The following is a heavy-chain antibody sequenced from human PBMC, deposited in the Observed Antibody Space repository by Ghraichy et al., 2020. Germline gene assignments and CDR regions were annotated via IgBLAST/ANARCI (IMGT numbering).Heavy chain of an antibody. CDR3: ASRDGYNYYFDY. J-gene: IGHJ4*02. Sequence: SETLSLTCTVSGGSISSYYWSWIRQPPGKGLEWIGYIYYSGSTNYNPSLKSRVTISVDTSKNQFSLKLSSVTAADTAVYYCASRDGYNYYFDYWGQGTLVTVSS. V-gene: IGHV4-59*01. CDR2: IYYSGST. D-gene: IGHD5-24*01. CDR1: GGSISSYY.